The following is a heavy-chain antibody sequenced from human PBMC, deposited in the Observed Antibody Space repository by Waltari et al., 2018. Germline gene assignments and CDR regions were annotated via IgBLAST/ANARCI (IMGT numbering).Heavy chain of an antibody. CDR1: GYTFTSYY. J-gene: IGHJ4*02. CDR3: ARGFRDIVATTAPDY. Sequence: QVQLVQSGAEVKKPGASVKVSCKASGYTFTSYYMHWVRQAPGQGLEWMGIINPRGGSRSYGQKFQGRVTMTRDTSTSTVYMELSSLRSEDTAVYYCARGFRDIVATTAPDYWGQGTLVTVSS. D-gene: IGHD5-12*01. V-gene: IGHV1-46*01. CDR2: INPRGGSR.